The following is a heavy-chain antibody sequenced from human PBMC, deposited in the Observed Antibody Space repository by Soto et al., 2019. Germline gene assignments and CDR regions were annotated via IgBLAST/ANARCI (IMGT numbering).Heavy chain of an antibody. D-gene: IGHD2-15*01. V-gene: IGHV1-18*01. J-gene: IGHJ4*02. CDR2: IGTYNGNT. CDR1: GYTFTNYG. CDR3: ARIHCSGAGCYFTDY. Sequence: QVQLVQSGAEVKKPGASVRVSCKASGYTFTNYGITWVRQAPGQGLEWMGWIGTYNGNTNYAQKLQGRVTLTTDPSRXTAYMELRSLRSDDTAVYYCARIHCSGAGCYFTDYWGQGTLVTVSS.